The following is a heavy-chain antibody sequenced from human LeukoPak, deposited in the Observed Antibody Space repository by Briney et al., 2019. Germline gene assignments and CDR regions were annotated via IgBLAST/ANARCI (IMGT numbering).Heavy chain of an antibody. D-gene: IGHD3-10*02. J-gene: IGHJ6*04. CDR3: AELGITMIGGV. CDR1: GFTFSSYE. V-gene: IGHV3-48*03. CDR2: ISSSGSTI. Sequence: GGSLRLSCAASGFTFSSYEMNWVRQTPGKGLEWVSYISSSGSTIYYADSVKGRFTISRDNAKNSLYLQMNSLRAEDTAVYYCAELGITMIGGVWGKGTTVTISS.